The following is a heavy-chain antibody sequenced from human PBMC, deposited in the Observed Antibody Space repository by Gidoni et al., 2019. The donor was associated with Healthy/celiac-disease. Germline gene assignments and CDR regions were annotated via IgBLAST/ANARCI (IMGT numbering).Heavy chain of an antibody. D-gene: IGHD3-3*01. CDR1: ARTFSSSA. Sequence: QVQQVQSGAEATKPGSSVKVSCKASARTFSSSATSWVRQAPGQGLEWMGGIIPSFGTANDSQKFQGRVTITADESTSTAYMGLSSLGSEDTSVYYCARVRSCGVVTLAFGAFDIWGQGTMVTVSS. CDR3: ARVRSCGVVTLAFGAFDI. V-gene: IGHV1-69*01. CDR2: IIPSFGTA. J-gene: IGHJ3*02.